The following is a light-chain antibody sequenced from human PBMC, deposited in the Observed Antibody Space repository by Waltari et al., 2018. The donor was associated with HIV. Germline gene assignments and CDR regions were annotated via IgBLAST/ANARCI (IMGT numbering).Light chain of an antibody. Sequence: QSALTQPASVSGSPGQAITISCTGTTNDIGLYNYVSWYRQYPGKAPQLLMYDVTKRPSGVSNRFSGSKSDNTASLTISGLQAEDEADYCCRSDTSDYTGGFGTGTKVTVL. CDR3: RSDTSDYTGG. V-gene: IGLV2-14*03. CDR2: DVT. J-gene: IGLJ1*01. CDR1: TNDIGLYNY.